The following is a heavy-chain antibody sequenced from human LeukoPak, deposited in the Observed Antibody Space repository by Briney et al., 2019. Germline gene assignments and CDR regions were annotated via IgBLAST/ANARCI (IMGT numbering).Heavy chain of an antibody. Sequence: SETLSLTCAVYGGSFSGYYWSWIRQPPGKGLEWIGEINHSGSTNYNPSLKSRVTISVDTSKNQFSLKLSSVTAADTAVYYCLTRGSDAFDIWGQGTMVTVSS. CDR2: INHSGST. D-gene: IGHD3-10*01. J-gene: IGHJ3*02. V-gene: IGHV4-34*03. CDR3: LTRGSDAFDI. CDR1: GGSFSGYY.